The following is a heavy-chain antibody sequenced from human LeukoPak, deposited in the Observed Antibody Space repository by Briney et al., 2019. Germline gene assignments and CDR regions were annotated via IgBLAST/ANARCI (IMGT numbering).Heavy chain of an antibody. CDR2: IYYSGST. Sequence: SETLSLTCIVSGGSISSYYWSWLRQPPGKGLEWIGYIYYSGSTKYKPSLKSRVTISVDTSKNQFSLKLSSVTAADTAVYYCARGRFLDAFDIWGQGTMVTVSS. D-gene: IGHD3-3*01. CDR1: GGSISSYY. V-gene: IGHV4-59*01. J-gene: IGHJ3*02. CDR3: ARGRFLDAFDI.